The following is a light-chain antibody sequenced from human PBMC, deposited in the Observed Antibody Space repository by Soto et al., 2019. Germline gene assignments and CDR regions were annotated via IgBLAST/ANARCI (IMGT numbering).Light chain of an antibody. CDR1: QSINSN. CDR3: QQRQYWPPIT. J-gene: IGKJ5*01. Sequence: TPSSSPGERGTPSFRASQSINSNLAWYQQKPGQAPRLLIYGASSRATGIPDRFSGSGSGTDFTLTISSLEPEDFAVYYCQQRQYWPPITFGQGTRLEI. CDR2: GAS. V-gene: IGKV3-11*01.